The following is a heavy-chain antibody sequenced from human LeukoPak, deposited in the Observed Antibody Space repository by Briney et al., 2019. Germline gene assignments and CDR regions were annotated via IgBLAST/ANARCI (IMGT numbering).Heavy chain of an antibody. Sequence: GGSLRLSCAASGFTFDDYGMSWVRQAPGKGLEWVSGINWNGGSTGYADSVKGRFTISRDNAKNSLYLQMNSLRAKDTALYYCARVRNYYDSSGPKRGAFDIWGQGTMVTVSS. D-gene: IGHD3-22*01. V-gene: IGHV3-20*04. J-gene: IGHJ3*02. CDR1: GFTFDDYG. CDR3: ARVRNYYDSSGPKRGAFDI. CDR2: INWNGGST.